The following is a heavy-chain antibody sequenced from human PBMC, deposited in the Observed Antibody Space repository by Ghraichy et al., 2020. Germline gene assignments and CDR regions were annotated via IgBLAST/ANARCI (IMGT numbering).Heavy chain of an antibody. CDR3: SRVLIGPFDI. V-gene: IGHV6-1*01. CDR2: TYYRSKWYN. D-gene: IGHD2-15*01. J-gene: IGHJ3*02. CDR1: GDSVSSNSAA. Sequence: SQTLSLTCAISGDSVSSNSAAWNWLRQSPMRGLEWLGRTYYRSKWYNDYAVSVKGRITINPDTSKNQFSLQLNSMTPEDTAVYYCSRVLIGPFDIWGQGTMVTVSS.